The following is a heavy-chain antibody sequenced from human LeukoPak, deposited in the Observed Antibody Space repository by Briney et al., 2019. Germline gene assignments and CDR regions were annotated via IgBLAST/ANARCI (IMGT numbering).Heavy chain of an antibody. Sequence: GGSLRLSCAASGFSFRSYNVNWVRQAPGKGLEWVSSISRSSTYMHYADSVKGRFTISRDNGENSLFLQMSSLRAEDTAVYYCARVVVTANPSDAFDIWGQGTMVTVSS. D-gene: IGHD2-21*02. CDR1: GFSFRSYN. V-gene: IGHV3-21*01. CDR3: ARVVVTANPSDAFDI. CDR2: ISRSSTYM. J-gene: IGHJ3*02.